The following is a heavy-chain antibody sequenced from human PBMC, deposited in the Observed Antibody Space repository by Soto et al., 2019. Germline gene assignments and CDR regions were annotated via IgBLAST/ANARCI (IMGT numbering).Heavy chain of an antibody. D-gene: IGHD3-3*01. V-gene: IGHV3-30*04. Sequence: QVQLVESGGGVVQPGRSLRLSCAASGFSISSYAMHWVRQAPGKGLEWVAVISYDGSNKYYADSVKGRFTISRDNSKNTLYLQMNSLRAEDTAVYYCAKGNTNYDFWSGYNWGQGTLVTVSS. CDR2: ISYDGSNK. J-gene: IGHJ4*02. CDR1: GFSISSYA. CDR3: AKGNTNYDFWSGYN.